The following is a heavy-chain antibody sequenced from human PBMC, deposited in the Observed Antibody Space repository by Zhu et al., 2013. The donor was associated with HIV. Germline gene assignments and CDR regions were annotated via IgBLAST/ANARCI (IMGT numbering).Heavy chain of an antibody. D-gene: IGHD3-3*01. CDR1: GYTFTSYD. J-gene: IGHJ6*02. CDR3: ARQYYDFWSGYYYGMDV. V-gene: IGHV1-8*01. Sequence: QVQLVQSGAEVEKPGASVKVSCKASGYTFTSYDINWVRQATGQGLEWMGWMNPNSGNTGYAQKFQGRVTMTRNTSISTAYMELSSLRSEDTAVYYCARQYYDFWSGYYYGMDVWGQGTTVNRLL. CDR2: MNPNSGNT.